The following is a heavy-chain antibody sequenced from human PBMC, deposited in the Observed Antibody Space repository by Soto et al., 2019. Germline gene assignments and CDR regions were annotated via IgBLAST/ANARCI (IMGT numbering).Heavy chain of an antibody. V-gene: IGHV3-74*01. CDR2: ISSDGTTT. D-gene: IGHD1-26*01. CDR3: AKSPFASGSYSCFDY. J-gene: IGHJ4*02. CDR1: GFTFSNYY. Sequence: GGALRLSCAASGFTFSNYYMHWVLQAPGKGPVWVSRISSDGTTTTYADSVKGRFTISRDNAKNTLYLQMNSLRAEDTAVYYYAKSPFASGSYSCFDYWAQGTLVTVSS.